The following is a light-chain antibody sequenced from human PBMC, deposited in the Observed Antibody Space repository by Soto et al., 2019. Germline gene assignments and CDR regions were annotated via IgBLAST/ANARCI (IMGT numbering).Light chain of an antibody. CDR1: QSVSRSY. V-gene: IGKV3-20*01. Sequence: EIVLTQSPGTLSLSPGERATLSCRASQSVSRSYLAWYQQKPGQAPRLLIYDASSRATGIPDRFSGSGSGTDFTLTISRLEPEDFAVCYCQQYGSSPRTFGQGTKVEIK. J-gene: IGKJ1*01. CDR3: QQYGSSPRT. CDR2: DAS.